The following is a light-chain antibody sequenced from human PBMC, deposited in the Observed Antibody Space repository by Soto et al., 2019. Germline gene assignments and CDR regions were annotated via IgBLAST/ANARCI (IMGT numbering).Light chain of an antibody. CDR3: QKCDYLPI. CDR2: DAS. J-gene: IGKJ3*01. CDR1: HDITSY. Sequence: DIQMTQSPSSLSASVGDRVTITCQASHDITSYLNWYQHKPGKAPKLLIYDASILEAGVPSRFSGSGSGTDFTLTISRLQREDVGTYYCQKCDYLPIFGPGTTVDFK. V-gene: IGKV1-33*01.